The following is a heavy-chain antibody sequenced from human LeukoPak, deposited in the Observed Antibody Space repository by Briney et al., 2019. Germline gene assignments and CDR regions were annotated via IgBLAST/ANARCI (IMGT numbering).Heavy chain of an antibody. J-gene: IGHJ4*02. V-gene: IGHV3-21*05. CDR3: ARDLAGLIAVASFDY. CDR2: ISSSSSYI. Sequence: GGSLRLSCAASGFTFSSYSMNWVRQAPGKGLEWVSYISSSSSYIYYADSVKGRFTISRDNAMNSLYLQMNSLRAEDTAVYYCARDLAGLIAVASFDYWGQGTLVTVSS. D-gene: IGHD6-19*01. CDR1: GFTFSSYS.